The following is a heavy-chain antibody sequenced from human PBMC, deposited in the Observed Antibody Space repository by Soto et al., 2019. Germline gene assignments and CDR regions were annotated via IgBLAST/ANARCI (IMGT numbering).Heavy chain of an antibody. D-gene: IGHD3-3*01. V-gene: IGHV1-3*01. Sequence: ASVKVSCKASGYTFTSYAMHWVRQAPGQRLEWMGWINAGNGNTKYSQKFRGRVTITRDTSASTAYMELSSLRSEDTAVYYCARDYDFWSGREVNYGMDVWGQGTTVTVSS. J-gene: IGHJ6*02. CDR1: GYTFTSYA. CDR3: ARDYDFWSGREVNYGMDV. CDR2: INAGNGNT.